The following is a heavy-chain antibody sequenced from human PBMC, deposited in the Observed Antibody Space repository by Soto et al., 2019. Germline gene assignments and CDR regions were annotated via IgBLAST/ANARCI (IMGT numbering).Heavy chain of an antibody. V-gene: IGHV4-34*01. CDR3: ARGGYDFWSGYRNWFDP. CDR2: INHSGST. J-gene: IGHJ5*02. D-gene: IGHD3-3*01. CDR1: GGSFSGYY. Sequence: SETLSLTCAVYGGSFSGYYWSWIRQPPGKGLEWTGEINHSGSTNYNPSLKSRVTISVDTSKNQFSLKLSSVTAADTAVYYCARGGYDFWSGYRNWFDPWGQGTLVTVSS.